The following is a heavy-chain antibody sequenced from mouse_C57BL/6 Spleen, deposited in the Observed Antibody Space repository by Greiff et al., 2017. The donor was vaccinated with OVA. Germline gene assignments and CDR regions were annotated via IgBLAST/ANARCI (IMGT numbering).Heavy chain of an antibody. CDR1: GFSLTSYG. CDR3: AKKGGGRVNYFDY. D-gene: IGHD2-1*01. CDR2: LWRGGST. J-gene: IGHJ2*01. V-gene: IGHV2-5*01. Sequence: VQLKESGPGLVQPSQSLSITCTVSGFSLTSYGVHWVRQSPGKGLEWLGVLWRGGSTDYNAAFMSRLSITKDNSKSQVFFKMNSLQADDTAIYCYAKKGGGRVNYFDYWGQGTTLTVSS.